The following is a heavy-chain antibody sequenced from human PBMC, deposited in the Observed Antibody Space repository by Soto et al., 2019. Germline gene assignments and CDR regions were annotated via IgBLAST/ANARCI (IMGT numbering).Heavy chain of an antibody. J-gene: IGHJ6*02. Sequence: QVQLVQSGGEVKKPGASVKVSCKTSGYSFTTYGISWVRQAPGQGLEWMGWISAYNGNTNYAQKLQGRVTMTTDTSTSTAYMELRSLRSDDTAVYYCASEGPAPYDYYGRDVWGQGSTVTVSS. V-gene: IGHV1-18*01. CDR1: GYSFTTYG. CDR3: ASEGPAPYDYYGRDV. CDR2: ISAYNGNT.